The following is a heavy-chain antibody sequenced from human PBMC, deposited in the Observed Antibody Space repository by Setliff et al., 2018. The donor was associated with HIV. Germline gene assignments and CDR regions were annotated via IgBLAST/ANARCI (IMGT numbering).Heavy chain of an antibody. J-gene: IGHJ4*02. Sequence: GASVKVSCKSSGYIFTTHYIHWVRQAPGQGIEWMGMSNPSSRTTIYAQKFRGRMTLTKDKSTTTVYMELSSLRSDDTAVYYCARGSRVDESRGYYYPLMYWGQGTLVTVSS. CDR2: SNPSSRTT. V-gene: IGHV1-46*01. CDR3: ARGSRVDESRGYYYPLMY. CDR1: GYIFTTHY. D-gene: IGHD3-22*01.